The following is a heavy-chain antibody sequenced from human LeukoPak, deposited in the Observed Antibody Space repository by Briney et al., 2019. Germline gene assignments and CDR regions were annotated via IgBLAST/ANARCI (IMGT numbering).Heavy chain of an antibody. CDR3: AKDRGDYYDILTGYYTLDY. Sequence: GGSLRLSCAASGFTFSSYGMHWVRQAPGKGLEWVAFIRYDGSNKYYADSVKGRFTISRDNSKNTLYLQMNSLRAEDTAVYYCAKDRGDYYDILTGYYTLDYWGQGTLVTVSS. CDR1: GFTFSSYG. V-gene: IGHV3-30*02. CDR2: IRYDGSNK. D-gene: IGHD3-9*01. J-gene: IGHJ4*02.